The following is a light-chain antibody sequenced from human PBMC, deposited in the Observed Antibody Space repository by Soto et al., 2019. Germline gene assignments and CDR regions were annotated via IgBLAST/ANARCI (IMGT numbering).Light chain of an antibody. Sequence: QSVLTQPASVSGSPGQSITISCTGTSSDVGGYKYVSWYQQHPGKAPKLMIYEVSNRPSGVSHRFSGSKSGNTASLTISGLQAEEEADYYCSSYTSSSALRVFGGGTQLTVL. CDR1: SSDVGGYKY. V-gene: IGLV2-14*01. J-gene: IGLJ3*02. CDR2: EVS. CDR3: SSYTSSSALRV.